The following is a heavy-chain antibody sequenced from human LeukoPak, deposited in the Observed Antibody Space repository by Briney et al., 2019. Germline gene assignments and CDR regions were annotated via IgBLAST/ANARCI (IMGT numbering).Heavy chain of an antibody. Sequence: PGGSLRLSCAMSGFTFTNNAMTWVRQAPGKGLEWVSYIGSSSNYTNYADSVKGRFTISRDNAKNSLSLQMNGLRAEDTAVYYCARARGMDDYGDYRIIWGQGTLVTVSS. J-gene: IGHJ1*01. CDR3: ARARGMDDYGDYRII. V-gene: IGHV3-11*06. CDR1: GFTFTNNA. CDR2: IGSSSNYT. D-gene: IGHD4-17*01.